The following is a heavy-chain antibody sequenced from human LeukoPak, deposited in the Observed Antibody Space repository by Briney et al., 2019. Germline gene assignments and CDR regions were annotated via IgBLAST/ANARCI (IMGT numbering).Heavy chain of an antibody. Sequence: ASVKVSCKASGYTFNRYAMNWVRQAPGQGLEWMGWINTNTGNPTYAQGFTGRFVFSLDTSVSTAYLQISSLKSEDSAVYYCARDPEYSSNSNALDIWGQGTTVTASS. CDR3: ARDPEYSSNSNALDI. CDR2: INTNTGNP. V-gene: IGHV7-4-1*02. D-gene: IGHD6-6*01. CDR1: GYTFNRYA. J-gene: IGHJ3*02.